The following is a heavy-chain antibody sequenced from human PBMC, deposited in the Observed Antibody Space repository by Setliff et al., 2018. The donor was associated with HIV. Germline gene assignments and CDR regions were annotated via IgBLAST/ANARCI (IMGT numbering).Heavy chain of an antibody. J-gene: IGHJ4*02. CDR2: VFYNGDT. D-gene: IGHD3-3*01. CDR3: ARQMTIPGVAVTPVDY. CDR1: GGSIRSYY. Sequence: SETLSLTCTVSGGSIRSYYWSWIRQSPGKGLEWIGYVFYNGDTAYNPSLKGRLTISVDTSKSQFSLKLTSVTAADTAVYYCARQMTIPGVAVTPVDYWGQGALVPVSS. V-gene: IGHV4-59*08.